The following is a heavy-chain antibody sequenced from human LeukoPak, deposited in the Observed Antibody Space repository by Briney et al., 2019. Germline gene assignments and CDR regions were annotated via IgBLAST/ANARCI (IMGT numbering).Heavy chain of an antibody. J-gene: IGHJ4*02. Sequence: GGSLRLSCAASGFTFTNYAMSWVRQAPGKVLEWVSTISGSGGSTYYADSVKGRFTISRDNSKNTLYLQMNSLRAEDTAVYYCAKVGAMVRGVNDYWGQGTLVTVSS. V-gene: IGHV3-23*01. D-gene: IGHD3-10*01. CDR2: ISGSGGST. CDR1: GFTFTNYA. CDR3: AKVGAMVRGVNDY.